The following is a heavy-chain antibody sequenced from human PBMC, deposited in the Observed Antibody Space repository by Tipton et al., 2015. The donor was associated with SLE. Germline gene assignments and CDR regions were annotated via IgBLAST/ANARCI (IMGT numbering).Heavy chain of an antibody. D-gene: IGHD1-26*01. CDR2: VSTSGTT. Sequence: TLSLTCTVSGGSISSGNNYWSWVRQPAGKGLEWIGHVSTSGTTYYNPSLRSRVSISVDVSRNQFSLTLNSVTAADTATYSCARETGTYYSTWFDSWGQGTLVTVSS. CDR1: GGSISSGNNY. J-gene: IGHJ5*01. CDR3: ARETGTYYSTWFDS. V-gene: IGHV4-61*09.